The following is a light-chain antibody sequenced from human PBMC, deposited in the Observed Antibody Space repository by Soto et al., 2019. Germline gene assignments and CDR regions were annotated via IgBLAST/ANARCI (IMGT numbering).Light chain of an antibody. Sequence: AIQLTQSPSSLAASVGDRVTITCRASQGISSALAWYQQKPGKGPKLLIYDASSLESGVPSRFSGSGSGTDLTLTISSLQPEDFATYYCKQFNSYTLTFGGGTKVEIK. V-gene: IGKV1-13*02. J-gene: IGKJ4*01. CDR1: QGISSA. CDR3: KQFNSYTLT. CDR2: DAS.